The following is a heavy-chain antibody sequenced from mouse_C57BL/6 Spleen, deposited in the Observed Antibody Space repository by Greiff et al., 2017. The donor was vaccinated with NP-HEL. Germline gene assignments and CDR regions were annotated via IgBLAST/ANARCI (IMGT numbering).Heavy chain of an antibody. CDR1: GFTFTDYY. CDR3: ARYEGDSLLRYFDV. D-gene: IGHD2-10*01. Sequence: EVKLMESGGGLVQPGGSLSLSCAASGFTFTDYYMSWVRQPPGKALEWLGFIRNKANGYTTEYSASVKGRFTISRDNSQSILYLQMNALRAEDSATYYCARYEGDSLLRYFDVWGTGTTVTVSS. J-gene: IGHJ1*03. CDR2: IRNKANGYTT. V-gene: IGHV7-3*01.